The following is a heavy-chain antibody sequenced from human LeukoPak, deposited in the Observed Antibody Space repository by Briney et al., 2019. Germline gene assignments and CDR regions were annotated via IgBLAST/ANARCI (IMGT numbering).Heavy chain of an antibody. J-gene: IGHJ5*02. Sequence: SETLSLTCAVYGGSFSGYYWSWIRQPPGKGLEWIGEINHSGSTYYNPSLKSRVTISVDTSKNQFSLKLSSVTAADTAVYYCARADYYDSSGYYPYNWFDPWGQGTLVTVSS. D-gene: IGHD3-22*01. CDR3: ARADYYDSSGYYPYNWFDP. V-gene: IGHV4-34*01. CDR2: INHSGST. CDR1: GGSFSGYY.